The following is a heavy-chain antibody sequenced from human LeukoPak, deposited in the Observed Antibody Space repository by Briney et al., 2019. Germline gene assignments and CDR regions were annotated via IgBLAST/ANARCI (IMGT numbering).Heavy chain of an antibody. CDR3: VRDSDYQRNSGGLYAHYDALDI. V-gene: IGHV3-7*01. J-gene: IGHJ3*02. Sequence: QAGRSLRLSCAAAAFSFSTFWMSWVRQAPGKGREWVANIKAEGRVKHYVDSVAGRFSISRDNARSSLYLQMNSLRAEDTAVYYCVRDSDYQRNSGGLYAHYDALDIWGHGTMVTVSS. CDR2: IKAEGRVK. CDR1: AFSFSTFW. D-gene: IGHD2-21*01.